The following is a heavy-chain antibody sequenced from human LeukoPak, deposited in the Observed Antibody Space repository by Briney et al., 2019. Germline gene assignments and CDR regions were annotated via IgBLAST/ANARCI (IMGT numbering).Heavy chain of an antibody. CDR1: GSTFSSYW. Sequence: PGGSLRLSCAASGSTFSSYWMSWVRQAPGKGLEWVANIKQDGSEKYYVDSVKGRFTISRDNAKNSLYLQMNSLRAEDTAVYYCARQGGLSYHDAFDIWGQGTMVTVSS. J-gene: IGHJ3*02. D-gene: IGHD3-16*02. CDR2: IKQDGSEK. CDR3: ARQGGLSYHDAFDI. V-gene: IGHV3-7*04.